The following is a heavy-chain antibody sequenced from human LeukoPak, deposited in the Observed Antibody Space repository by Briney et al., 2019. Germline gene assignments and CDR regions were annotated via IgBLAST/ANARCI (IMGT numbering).Heavy chain of an antibody. V-gene: IGHV1-24*01. Sequence: ASVKVSCKVSGYTLTELSMHWVRQAPGKGLEWMGGFDPEDGETIYAQKFQGRVTMTEDTSTDTAYMELSSLGSEDTAVYYCATDLIGPAAAILLWGQGTLVTVSS. CDR1: GYTLTELS. CDR3: ATDLIGPAAAILL. J-gene: IGHJ4*02. D-gene: IGHD2-2*01. CDR2: FDPEDGET.